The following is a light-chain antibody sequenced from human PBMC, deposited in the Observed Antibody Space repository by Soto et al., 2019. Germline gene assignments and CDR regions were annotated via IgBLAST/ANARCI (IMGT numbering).Light chain of an antibody. CDR2: TAS. Sequence: DIPMTQSPSSVSASVGDRVTITCRASQGINSWLAWYQQKPGKAPKLLIYTASSLHSGVPSRFSGSGSGTDFTLTSSSLQPEDSATYYCQQANNYPLTFGGGTKVELK. J-gene: IGKJ4*01. CDR3: QQANNYPLT. CDR1: QGINSW. V-gene: IGKV1-12*01.